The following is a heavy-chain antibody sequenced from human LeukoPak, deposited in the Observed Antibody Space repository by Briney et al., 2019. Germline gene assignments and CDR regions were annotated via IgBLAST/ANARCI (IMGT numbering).Heavy chain of an antibody. Sequence: IPSETLSLTCTVSGGSISSYYWGWIRQPPGKGLEWIGSIYFSGSTYFNPSLKSRITISVDTSKNQFSLKLSSVTAADTALYYCARHAADSSGFYNYYGMDVWGQGTMVTVSS. CDR2: IYFSGST. CDR1: GGSISSYY. V-gene: IGHV4-39*01. D-gene: IGHD3-22*01. J-gene: IGHJ6*02. CDR3: ARHAADSSGFYNYYGMDV.